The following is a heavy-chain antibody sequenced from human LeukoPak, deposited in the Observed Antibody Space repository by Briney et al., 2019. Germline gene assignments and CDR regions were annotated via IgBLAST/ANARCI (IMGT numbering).Heavy chain of an antibody. CDR2: INQDGSEE. CDR3: VRDGGVSGYDLLDY. CDR1: GFTFSNYW. Sequence: GGPLRLSCAASGFTFSNYWMTWVRQAPGKGLEWVAHINQDGSEEHYMDSVKARFTISRDNAKNSLSLQMNSLTAEDTAVYYCVRDGGVSGYDLLDYWGQGTLVTVSS. V-gene: IGHV3-7*01. J-gene: IGHJ4*02. D-gene: IGHD5-12*01.